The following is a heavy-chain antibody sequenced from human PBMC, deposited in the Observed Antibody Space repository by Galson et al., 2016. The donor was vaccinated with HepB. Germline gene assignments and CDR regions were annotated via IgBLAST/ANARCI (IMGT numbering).Heavy chain of an antibody. J-gene: IGHJ3*01. Sequence: CAISGDSVSSKSAAWSWIRQSPSRGLEWLGRTYYRSKWYNDYAVSVKGRISINPDTSKNQFSLQLNSVTPEDTAVYYCARDRGAYDSGYYLPDAFDVWGKGTMVSVSS. CDR2: TYYRSKWYN. V-gene: IGHV6-1*01. CDR3: ARDRGAYDSGYYLPDAFDV. D-gene: IGHD3-22*01. CDR1: GDSVSSKSAA.